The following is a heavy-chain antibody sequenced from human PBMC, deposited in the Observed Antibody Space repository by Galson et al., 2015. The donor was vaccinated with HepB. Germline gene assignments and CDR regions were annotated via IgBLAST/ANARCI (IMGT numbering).Heavy chain of an antibody. V-gene: IGHV1-18*01. CDR3: ARVSLWDGRPSFDH. D-gene: IGHD2-21*01. Sequence: SVKVSCKASGYTFTSYGISWVRQAPGQGLEWMGWISAYNGNTYYAQKFEDRVTMTTDTSASTAYMELRGLRSDETAVYYCARVSLWDGRPSFDHWGQGTLVTVPS. CDR2: ISAYNGNT. J-gene: IGHJ4*02. CDR1: GYTFTSYG.